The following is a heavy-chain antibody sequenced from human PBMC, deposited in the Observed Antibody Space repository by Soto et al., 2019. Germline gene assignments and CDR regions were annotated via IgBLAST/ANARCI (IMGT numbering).Heavy chain of an antibody. CDR2: ISTYNGNT. CDR1: GYTFTSCG. J-gene: IGHJ5*02. V-gene: IGHV1-18*01. D-gene: IGHD6-13*01. Sequence: QVQLVQSGAEVKKPGASVKVSCKASGYTFTSCGISWVRQAPGQGLEWMGWISTYNGNTNYAQKLQGRVTMTTDTSTSKAYMELSSLSSDATAVYYCERMSAAGKGWFDPWGQGTLVTVSS. CDR3: ERMSAAGKGWFDP.